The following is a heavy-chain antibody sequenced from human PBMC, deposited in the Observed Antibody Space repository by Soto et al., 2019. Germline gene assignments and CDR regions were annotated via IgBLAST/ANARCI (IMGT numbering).Heavy chain of an antibody. CDR3: ARETGDGSGIVNWIDP. V-gene: IGHV1-2*04. CDR2: INPNSGGT. CDR1: GYTFTGYY. Sequence: ASVKVSCKASGYTFTGYYMHWVRQAPGQGLEWMGWINPNSGGTNYAQKFQGWVTMTRDTSISTAYMELSRLRSDDTAVYYCARETGDGSGIVNWIDPWGQGTLVTVSS. J-gene: IGHJ5*02. D-gene: IGHD3-10*01.